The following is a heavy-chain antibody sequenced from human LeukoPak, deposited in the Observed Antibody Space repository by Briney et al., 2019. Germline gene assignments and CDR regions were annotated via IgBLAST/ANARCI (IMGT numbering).Heavy chain of an antibody. Sequence: SVKVSCKASGGTFSSSGISWVLQAPGQGLEWMGGIIPMIGTPNYAQKFQGRVTITADESTSTAYMELSSLRSEDTAVYYCASHCSSTSCYADYYYMDVWGKGTTVTVSS. CDR1: GGTFSSSG. D-gene: IGHD2-2*01. CDR2: IIPMIGTP. CDR3: ASHCSSTSCYADYYYMDV. V-gene: IGHV1-69*01. J-gene: IGHJ6*03.